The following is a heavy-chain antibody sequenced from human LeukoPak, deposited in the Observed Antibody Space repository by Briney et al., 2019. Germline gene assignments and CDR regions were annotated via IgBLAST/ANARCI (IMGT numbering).Heavy chain of an antibody. CDR2: ISGSGGST. CDR1: GFTFSSYA. CDR3: CSSSRTFDYYYYGMDV. V-gene: IGHV3-23*01. Sequence: GGSLRLSCAASGFTFSSYAMSRVRQAPGKGLEWVSAISGSGGSTYYADSVKGRFTISRDNSKNTLYLQMNSLRAEDTAVYYCCSSSRTFDYYYYGMDVWGQGTTVTVSS. J-gene: IGHJ6*02. D-gene: IGHD6-13*01.